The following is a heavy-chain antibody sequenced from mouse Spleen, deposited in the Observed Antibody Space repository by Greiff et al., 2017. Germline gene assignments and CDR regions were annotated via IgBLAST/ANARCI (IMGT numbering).Heavy chain of an antibody. V-gene: IGHV1-18*01. CDR3: AGPNYYYGSSPFAY. CDR1: GYTFTDYN. J-gene: IGHJ3*01. D-gene: IGHD1-1*01. Sequence: EVQLQQSGPELVKPGASVKIPCKASGYTFTDYNMDWVKQSHGKSLEWIGDINPNNGGTIYNQKFKGKATLTVDKSSSTAYMELRSLTSEDTAVYYCAGPNYYYGSSPFAYWGQGTLVTVSA. CDR2: INPNNGGT.